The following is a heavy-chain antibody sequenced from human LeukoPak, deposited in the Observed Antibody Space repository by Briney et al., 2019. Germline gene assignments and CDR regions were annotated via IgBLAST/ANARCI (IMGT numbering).Heavy chain of an antibody. D-gene: IGHD6-19*01. CDR3: ARDHRYSYSSGWYWFDP. Sequence: GGSLRLSCAASGFTFSSYSMNWVRQAPGKGLEWVSSISSSNYIYYADSVKGRFTISRDNAKNSLYLQMNSLRAEDTAVYYCARDHRYSYSSGWYWFDPWGQGTLVTVSS. CDR1: GFTFSSYS. V-gene: IGHV3-21*01. CDR2: ISSSNYI. J-gene: IGHJ5*02.